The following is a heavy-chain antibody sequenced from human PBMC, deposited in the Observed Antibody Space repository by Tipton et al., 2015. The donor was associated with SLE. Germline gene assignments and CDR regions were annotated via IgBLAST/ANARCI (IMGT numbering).Heavy chain of an antibody. CDR3: ARLSPLWFGEYTEY. D-gene: IGHD3-10*01. CDR1: GGTITTTLYY. V-gene: IGHV4-39*01. J-gene: IGHJ4*02. Sequence: TLSLTCIVFGGTITTTLYYWGWIRQSPGKGLEWIGSTHYSGTTYYNPSLASRVTMSMDTSKNEFSLNLRSVTATDTAVYYCARLSPLWFGEYTEYWGQGTLVTVSS. CDR2: THYSGTT.